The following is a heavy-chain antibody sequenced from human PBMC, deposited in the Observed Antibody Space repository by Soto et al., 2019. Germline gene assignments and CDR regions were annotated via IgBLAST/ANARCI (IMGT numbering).Heavy chain of an antibody. D-gene: IGHD3-3*01. CDR1: GFTFSSYA. CDR3: AKDLAYDFWSGYPLMDV. CDR2: ISGSGGST. Sequence: GGSLRLSCAASGFTFSSYAMSWVRQAPGKGLEWVSAISGSGGSTYYADSVKGRFTISRDNSKNTLYLQMNSLRAEDMAVYYCAKDLAYDFWSGYPLMDVWGQGTTVTVSS. J-gene: IGHJ6*02. V-gene: IGHV3-23*01.